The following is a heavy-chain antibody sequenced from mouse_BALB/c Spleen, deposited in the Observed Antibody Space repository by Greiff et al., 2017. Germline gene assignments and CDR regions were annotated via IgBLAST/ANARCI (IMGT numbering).Heavy chain of an antibody. J-gene: IGHJ2*01. Sequence: EVQRVESGGGLVQPGGSLRLSCATSGFTFTDYYMSWVRQPPGKALEWLGFIRNKANGYTTEYSASVKGRFTISRDNSQSILYLQMNTLRAEDSATYCCARELLDYWGQGTTLTVSS. V-gene: IGHV7-3*02. CDR2: IRNKANGYTT. CDR1: GFTFTDYY. CDR3: ARELLDY.